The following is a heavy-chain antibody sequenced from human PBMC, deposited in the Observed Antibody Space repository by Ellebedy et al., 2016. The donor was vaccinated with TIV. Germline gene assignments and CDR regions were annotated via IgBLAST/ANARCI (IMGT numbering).Heavy chain of an antibody. V-gene: IGHV4-34*01. CDR1: GGSFSGNY. D-gene: IGHD3-3*01. Sequence: MPSETLSLTCAVYGGSFSGNYWSWIRQPPGKGLEWIGEINDRGSTNYNPSLKSRVTISVDTSKSQFSLKLNYVSAADTAVYYCARGALAILGVVTGYYGLDVWGQGTTVTVSS. J-gene: IGHJ6*02. CDR2: INDRGST. CDR3: ARGALAILGVVTGYYGLDV.